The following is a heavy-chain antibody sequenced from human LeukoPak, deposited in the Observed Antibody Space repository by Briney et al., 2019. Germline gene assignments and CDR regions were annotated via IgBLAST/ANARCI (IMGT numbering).Heavy chain of an antibody. Sequence: GASVKVSCKASGYTFTSYGISWVRQAPGQGLEWMGWISAYNGNTNCAQKPQGRVTMTTDTSTSTAYMELRSLRSDDTAVYYCARSRGSYYYGSGSYLGHFDYWGQGTLVTVSS. CDR3: ARSRGSYYYGSGSYLGHFDY. J-gene: IGHJ4*02. D-gene: IGHD3-10*01. V-gene: IGHV1-18*01. CDR1: GYTFTSYG. CDR2: ISAYNGNT.